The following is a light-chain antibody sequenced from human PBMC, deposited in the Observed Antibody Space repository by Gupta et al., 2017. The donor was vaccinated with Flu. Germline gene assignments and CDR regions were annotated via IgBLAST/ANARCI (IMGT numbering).Light chain of an antibody. CDR2: DAS. CDR1: QAIMSY. J-gene: IGKJ3*01. Sequence: DIEMTQSPSSLSASVGDRVTITCRASQAIMSYLAWFQQKPGKVPKLLIYDASTLQSGVPSRFSGSGYGTDFTLTISSLQPEDVATYYCQKYNAAPFTFGPGTKVNLK. CDR3: QKYNAAPFT. V-gene: IGKV1-27*01.